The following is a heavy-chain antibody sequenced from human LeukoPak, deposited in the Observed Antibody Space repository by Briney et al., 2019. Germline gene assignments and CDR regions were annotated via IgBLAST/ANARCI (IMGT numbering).Heavy chain of an antibody. Sequence: SETLSLTCTVSGGSISSGGYYWSWIRQHPGKGLEWIGYIYYSGSTYYNPSLKSRVTISVDTSKNQFSLKLSSVTAADTAVYYCARGRRSGYYDFWSGYSDYWGQGTLVTVSS. CDR2: IYYSGST. CDR3: ARGRRSGYYDFWSGYSDY. D-gene: IGHD3-3*01. CDR1: GGSISSGGYY. V-gene: IGHV4-31*03. J-gene: IGHJ4*02.